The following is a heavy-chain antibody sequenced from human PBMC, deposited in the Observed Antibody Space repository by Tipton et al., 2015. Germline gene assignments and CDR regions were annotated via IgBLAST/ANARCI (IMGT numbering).Heavy chain of an antibody. CDR3: ARRNYYDSPMPDY. Sequence: QSGAEVKRPGESLKISCKGSGYSFTSYWIGWVRQMPGKGLEWMGIIFSGDSDTRYSPSFQGQVTISVDKSISTAYLQWSSLKASDTAMYYCARRNYYDSPMPDYWGQGTLVTVSS. D-gene: IGHD3-22*01. CDR2: IFSGDSDT. J-gene: IGHJ4*02. CDR1: GYSFTSYW. V-gene: IGHV5-51*01.